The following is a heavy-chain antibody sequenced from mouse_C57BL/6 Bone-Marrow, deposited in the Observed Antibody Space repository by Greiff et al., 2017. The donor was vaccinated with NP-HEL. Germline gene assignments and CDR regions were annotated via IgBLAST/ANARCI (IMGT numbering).Heavy chain of an antibody. CDR1: GFPITSGYY. CDR3: AGGPYRDYAMDY. Sequence: QLVESGPGLVKPSQSLFLTCSITGFPITSGYYWIWIRQSPGKPLEWMGYFTHSGETFYNPSLQNPISITRETSKNQSFLPLITVTTEDTAMFYCAGGPYRDYAMDYWGQGTSVTVSS. V-gene: IGHV12-3*01. D-gene: IGHD2-14*01. CDR2: FTHSGET. J-gene: IGHJ4*01.